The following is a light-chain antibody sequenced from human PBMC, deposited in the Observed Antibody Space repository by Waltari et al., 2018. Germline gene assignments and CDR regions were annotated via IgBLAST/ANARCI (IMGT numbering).Light chain of an antibody. CDR2: DVS. Sequence: QSALTQPASVSGSPGQSITISCTGTNNDIGGYDYVSRYQQHPGKAPKLLIYDVSDRPSGVSIRFSGSKSGNTASLTISGLQTEDEADYYCSSYVSGSTLKMFGGGTKLTVL. CDR1: NNDIGGYDY. V-gene: IGLV2-14*01. CDR3: SSYVSGSTLKM. J-gene: IGLJ3*02.